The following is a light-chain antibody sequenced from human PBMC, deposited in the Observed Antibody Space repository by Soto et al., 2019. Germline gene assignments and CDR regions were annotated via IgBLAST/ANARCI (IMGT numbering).Light chain of an antibody. V-gene: IGKV3D-15*01. CDR2: DAS. CDR1: QSVDVY. Sequence: EIVMTQSPATLSVSPGERATLSCRASQSVDVYLAWYQQKPGQAPRLLIYDASNRATGIPARFSGSGSGTDFTLTISSLEPEDFAVYYCQQYGSSGTFGQGTKVDIK. CDR3: QQYGSSGT. J-gene: IGKJ1*01.